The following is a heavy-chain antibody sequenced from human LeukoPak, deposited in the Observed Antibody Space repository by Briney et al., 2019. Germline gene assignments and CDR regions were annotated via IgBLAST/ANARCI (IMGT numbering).Heavy chain of an antibody. J-gene: IGHJ4*02. CDR2: ISGSGGST. CDR3: ATRGGDYYGSGSYYHRY. V-gene: IGHV3-23*01. D-gene: IGHD3-10*01. Sequence: GGSLRLSCAASGFTFSSYAMSWVRQAPGKGLEWVSAISGSGGSTYYADSVKGRFTISRDNSKNTLYLQMNSLRAEDTAVYYCATRGGDYYGSGSYYHRYWGQGTLVTVSS. CDR1: GFTFSSYA.